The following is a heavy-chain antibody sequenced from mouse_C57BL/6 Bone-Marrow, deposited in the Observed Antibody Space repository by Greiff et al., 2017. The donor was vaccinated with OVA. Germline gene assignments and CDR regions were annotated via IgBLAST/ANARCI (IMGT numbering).Heavy chain of an antibody. D-gene: IGHD1-1*01. J-gene: IGHJ4*01. CDR3: ARGDYYGSSYEAMDY. Sequence: EVQLVESGGGLVKPGGSLKLSCAASGFTFSDYGMHWVRQAPEKGLEWVAYISSGSNTIYYADTVKGRFPISRDNAKNTLFLQMTRLRSEDTSMYYCARGDYYGSSYEAMDYWGQGTSVTVSS. V-gene: IGHV5-17*01. CDR2: ISSGSNTI. CDR1: GFTFSDYG.